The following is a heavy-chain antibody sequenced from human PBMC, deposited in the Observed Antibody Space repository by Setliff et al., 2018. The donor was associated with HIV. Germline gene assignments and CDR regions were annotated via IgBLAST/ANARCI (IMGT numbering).Heavy chain of an antibody. J-gene: IGHJ4*02. V-gene: IGHV1-3*01. CDR3: ARQLSSSLES. Sequence: ASVKVSCKASGYTFTDYFMNWMRQAAGQRLEWMGWINAGNGNTKYSQKLQCRVTITRDTSSSTAYMQLSSLRSDDMAVYYCARQLSSSLESWGQGTPVTV. CDR1: GYTFTDYF. CDR2: INAGNGNT. D-gene: IGHD1-1*01.